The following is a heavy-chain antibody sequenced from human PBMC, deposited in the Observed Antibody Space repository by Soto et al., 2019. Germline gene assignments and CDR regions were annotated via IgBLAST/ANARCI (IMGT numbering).Heavy chain of an antibody. Sequence: GGSLRLSCAASGFTFSSYGMHWVRQAPGKGLEWVAVISYDGSNKYYADSVKGRFTISRDNSKNTLYLQMNSLRAEDTAVYYCAKAGIAVAGYYYYYGMDVWGQGTTVTVSS. J-gene: IGHJ6*02. D-gene: IGHD6-19*01. CDR3: AKAGIAVAGYYYYYGMDV. CDR2: ISYDGSNK. CDR1: GFTFSSYG. V-gene: IGHV3-30*18.